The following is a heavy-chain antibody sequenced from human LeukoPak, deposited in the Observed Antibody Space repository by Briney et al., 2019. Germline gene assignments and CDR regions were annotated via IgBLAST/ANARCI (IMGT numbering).Heavy chain of an antibody. CDR2: IYYSGST. Sequence: SETLSLTCTVSGGSISSSSYYWDWIRQPPGKGLEWIGSIYYSGSTNYNPSLKSRVTISVDTSKNQFSLKLSSVTAADTAVYYCARRSRAPTGSGYPHWGQGTLVTVSS. J-gene: IGHJ4*02. V-gene: IGHV4-39*07. D-gene: IGHD3-22*01. CDR1: GGSISSSSYY. CDR3: ARRSRAPTGSGYPH.